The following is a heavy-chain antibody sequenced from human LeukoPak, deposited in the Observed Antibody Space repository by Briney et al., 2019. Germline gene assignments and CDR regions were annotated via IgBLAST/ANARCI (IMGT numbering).Heavy chain of an antibody. CDR1: GYTFTSYG. CDR3: ARAGYSSSWYPGYFDY. Sequence: ASVKVSCKASGYTFTSYGISWVRQAPGQGLEWMGIINPSGGSTSYAQKFQGRVTMTRDTSTSTVYMELSSLRSEDTAVYYCARAGYSSSWYPGYFDYWGQGTLVTVSS. V-gene: IGHV1-46*01. J-gene: IGHJ4*02. D-gene: IGHD6-13*01. CDR2: INPSGGST.